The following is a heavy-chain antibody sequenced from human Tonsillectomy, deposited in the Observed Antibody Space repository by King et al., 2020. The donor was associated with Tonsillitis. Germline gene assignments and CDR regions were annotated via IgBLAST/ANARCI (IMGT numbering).Heavy chain of an antibody. D-gene: IGHD1-26*01. V-gene: IGHV1-18*01. CDR1: GYTFTSYG. CDR3: ARDMWDLRMDV. CDR2: ISPYNGDT. Sequence: MQLVQSGAEVKKPGASVKVSCKASGYTFTSYGISWVRQAPGQGLEWMGWISPYNGDTDYAQKFQGRVTMTTDTSTSTAYMELRSLRSDDTAVYYWARDMWDLRMDVWGKGTTVTVSS. J-gene: IGHJ6*03.